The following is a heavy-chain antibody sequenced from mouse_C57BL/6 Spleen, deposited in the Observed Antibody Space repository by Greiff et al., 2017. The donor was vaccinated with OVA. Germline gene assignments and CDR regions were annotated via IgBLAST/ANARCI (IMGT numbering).Heavy chain of an antibody. Sequence: QVQLKQPGAELVMPGASVKLSCKASGYTFTSYWMHWVKQRPGQGLEWIGEIDPSDSYTNYNQKFKGKSTLTVDKSSSTAYMQLSSLTSEDSAVYYCARREYATAGFDYWGQGTTLTVSS. CDR3: ARREYATAGFDY. CDR2: IDPSDSYT. CDR1: GYTFTSYW. V-gene: IGHV1-69*01. D-gene: IGHD1-2*01. J-gene: IGHJ2*01.